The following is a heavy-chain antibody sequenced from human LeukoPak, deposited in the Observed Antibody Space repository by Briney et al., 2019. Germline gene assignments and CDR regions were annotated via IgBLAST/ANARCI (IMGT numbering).Heavy chain of an antibody. CDR1: GFTVSSNY. CDR3: ARDITMITHAFDI. D-gene: IGHD3-22*01. Sequence: GGSLRLSCAASGFTVSSNYMSWVRQAPGKGLEWVSVIYSGGSTYYADSVKGRFTISRDNSKNTLYLQMNSLRAEDTAVYYCARDITMITHAFDIWGQGTMVTVSS. J-gene: IGHJ3*02. V-gene: IGHV3-66*01. CDR2: IYSGGST.